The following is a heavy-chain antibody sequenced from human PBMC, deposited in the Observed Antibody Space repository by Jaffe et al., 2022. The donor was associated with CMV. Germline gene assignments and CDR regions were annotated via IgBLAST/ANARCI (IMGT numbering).Heavy chain of an antibody. Sequence: QVQLQESGPGLVKPSETLSLTCTVSGGSISSYYWSWIRQPAGKGLEWIGRIYTSGSTNYNPSLKSRVTMSVDTSKNQFSLKLSSVTAADTAVYYCARGQYCSGGSCYSKRLYGMDVWGQGTTVTVSS. CDR2: IYTSGST. CDR1: GGSISSYY. V-gene: IGHV4-4*07. D-gene: IGHD2-15*01. CDR3: ARGQYCSGGSCYSKRLYGMDV. J-gene: IGHJ6*02.